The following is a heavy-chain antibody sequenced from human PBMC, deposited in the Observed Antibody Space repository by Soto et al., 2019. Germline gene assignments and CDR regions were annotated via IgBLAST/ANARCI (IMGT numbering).Heavy chain of an antibody. D-gene: IGHD1-1*01. CDR2: ISAYNGNT. CDR3: ARGSVSQLERGGADDY. CDR1: GYTFTSYG. J-gene: IGHJ4*02. V-gene: IGHV1-18*01. Sequence: GASVKVSCKASGYTFTSYGISWVRQAPGQGLEWMGWISAYNGNTNYAQKLQGRVTMTTDTSTSTAYMELRSLRSDDTAVYYCARGSVSQLERGGADDYWGQGTLVTVSS.